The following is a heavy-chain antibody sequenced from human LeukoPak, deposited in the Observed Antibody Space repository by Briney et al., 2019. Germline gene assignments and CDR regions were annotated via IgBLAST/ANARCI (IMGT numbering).Heavy chain of an antibody. CDR3: TKVASTGFIAYYFDY. Sequence: PGGSLRLSCAASGFTFSSYAMHWVRQAPGKGLEWVAVISYDGSNKYYADSVKGRFTISRDNSKNTLYLQMNSLRADDTAVYYCTKVASTGFIAYYFDYWGQGTLVTVSS. CDR1: GFTFSSYA. J-gene: IGHJ4*02. V-gene: IGHV3-30-3*01. D-gene: IGHD3-16*02. CDR2: ISYDGSNK.